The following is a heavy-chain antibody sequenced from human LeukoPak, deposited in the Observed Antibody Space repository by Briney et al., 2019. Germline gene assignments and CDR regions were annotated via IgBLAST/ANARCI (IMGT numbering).Heavy chain of an antibody. CDR3: AKDASYYYGSGSYGD. V-gene: IGHV3-30*02. J-gene: IGHJ4*02. CDR2: IRYDGSNK. Sequence: GGSLRLSCAASGFTFGSYGMHWVRQAPGKGLEWVAFIRYDGSNKYYADSVKGRFTISRDNSKNTLYLQMNSLRAEDMAVYYCAKDASYYYGSGSYGDWGQGTLVTVSS. D-gene: IGHD3-10*01. CDR1: GFTFGSYG.